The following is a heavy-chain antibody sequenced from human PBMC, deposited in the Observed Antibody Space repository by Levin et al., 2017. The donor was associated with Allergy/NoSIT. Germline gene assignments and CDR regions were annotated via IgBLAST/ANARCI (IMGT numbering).Heavy chain of an antibody. CDR2: ISGSGGST. Sequence: QTGGSLRLSCAASGFTFSSYAMSWVRQAPGKGLEWVSAISGSGGSTYYADSVKGRFTISRDNSKNTLYLQMNSLRAEDTAVYYCAKDLTMVRGVIDYWGQGTLVTVSS. D-gene: IGHD3-10*01. V-gene: IGHV3-23*01. CDR1: GFTFSSYA. J-gene: IGHJ4*02. CDR3: AKDLTMVRGVIDY.